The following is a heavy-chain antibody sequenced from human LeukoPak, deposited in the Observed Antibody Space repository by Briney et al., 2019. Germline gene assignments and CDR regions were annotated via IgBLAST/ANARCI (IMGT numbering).Heavy chain of an antibody. CDR1: GFTVSSNY. V-gene: IGHV3-53*01. D-gene: IGHD3-10*01. CDR3: ARDIGYGSGYFDY. J-gene: IGHJ4*02. Sequence: GGSLRLSCAASGFTVSSNYMSWVRQAPGKGLEWVSVIYSGGSTYYADSVKGRFTIPRDNSKNTLYLQMNSLRAEDTAVYYCARDIGYGSGYFDYWGQGTLVTVSS. CDR2: IYSGGST.